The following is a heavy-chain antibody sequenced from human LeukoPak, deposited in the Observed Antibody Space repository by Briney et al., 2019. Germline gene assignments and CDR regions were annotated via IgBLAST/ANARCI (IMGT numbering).Heavy chain of an antibody. Sequence: GGSLRLSCAASGFTLSDYHMNWVRQAPGKGLEWLSTIGGGGRDTFYADSVKGRFTVSRDNSKNTLYLQMSSLRAEDTAVYFCAKNRGANYYNYYMDVWGKGTTVTVSS. D-gene: IGHD4/OR15-4a*01. V-gene: IGHV3-23*01. CDR1: GFTLSDYH. CDR3: AKNRGANYYNYYMDV. CDR2: IGGGGRDT. J-gene: IGHJ6*03.